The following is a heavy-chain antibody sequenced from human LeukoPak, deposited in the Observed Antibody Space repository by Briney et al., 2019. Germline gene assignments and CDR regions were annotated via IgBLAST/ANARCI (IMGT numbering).Heavy chain of an antibody. CDR1: GFTFSDYY. J-gene: IGHJ6*02. D-gene: IGHD3-10*01. CDR2: IKQDGSEK. Sequence: GGSLRLSCAASGFTFSDYYMSWVRQAPGKGLEWVANIKQDGSEKYYVDSVKGRFTISRDNAKNSLYLQMNSLRAEDTAVYYCARNMILWFGEYVYYYGMDVWGQGTTVTVSS. V-gene: IGHV3-7*01. CDR3: ARNMILWFGEYVYYYGMDV.